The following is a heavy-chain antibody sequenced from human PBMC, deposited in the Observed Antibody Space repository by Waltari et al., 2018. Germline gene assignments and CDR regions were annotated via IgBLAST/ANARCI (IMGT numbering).Heavy chain of an antibody. J-gene: IGHJ4*01. CDR1: GGTFSSYA. D-gene: IGHD6-13*01. CDR2: IIPIFGTA. V-gene: IGHV1-69*12. Sequence: QVQLVKSGAEVTKPGSSVKVYCKASGGTFSSYAIHWVRQAPGQVLEWLGGIIPIFGTANYALKFQGRFTITADESTSTAYMELSILRSEDTAVYYCARVSSSWYYFDYWGHGTLVTVSS. CDR3: ARVSSSWYYFDY.